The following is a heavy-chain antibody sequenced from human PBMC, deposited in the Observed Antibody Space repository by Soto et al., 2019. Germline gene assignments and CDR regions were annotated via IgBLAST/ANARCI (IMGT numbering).Heavy chain of an antibody. CDR2: IYWDDDQ. CDR3: AHMRAAKFDY. J-gene: IGHJ4*02. V-gene: IGHV2-5*02. Sequence: QITLKESGPTLVKPTQTLTLTCNVSGVSLSTGGVGVGWIRQPPGKALEWLALIYWDDDQRSSPSLKSRLTITKDTSKNQVVLTRTNMAPEDTATYYCAHMRAAKFDYWCQGTLVTVSS. D-gene: IGHD2-15*01. CDR1: GVSLSTGGVG.